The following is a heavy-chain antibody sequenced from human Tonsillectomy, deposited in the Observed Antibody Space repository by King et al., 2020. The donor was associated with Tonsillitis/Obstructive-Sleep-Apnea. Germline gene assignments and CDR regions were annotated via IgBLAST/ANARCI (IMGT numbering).Heavy chain of an antibody. V-gene: IGHV3-21*01. CDR1: GFAFSSYS. CDR2: INTENYI. CDR3: ARDSSGWSRDY. J-gene: IGHJ4*02. Sequence: VQLVESGGGLVKPGGSLRLSCAASGFAFSSYSMSWVRQAPGKGLEWVSTINTENYIYYAGPVKGRLTISRDNAKNSLYLQMDSLGAEATAVYYCARDSSGWSRDYWGQGTLVTVSS. D-gene: IGHD6-19*01.